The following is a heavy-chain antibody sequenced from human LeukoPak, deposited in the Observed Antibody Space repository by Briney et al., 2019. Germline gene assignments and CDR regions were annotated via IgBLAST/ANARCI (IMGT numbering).Heavy chain of an antibody. CDR2: IIPIFGTA. J-gene: IGHJ5*02. Sequence: ASVKASCKASGGTFSSYAISWVRQAPGQGLEWMGGIIPIFGTANYAQKFQGRVTITADESTSTAYMELSSLRSEDTAVYYCARARYCGGDCYSNWFDPWGQGTLVTVSS. CDR1: GGTFSSYA. V-gene: IGHV1-69*13. D-gene: IGHD2-21*02. CDR3: ARARYCGGDCYSNWFDP.